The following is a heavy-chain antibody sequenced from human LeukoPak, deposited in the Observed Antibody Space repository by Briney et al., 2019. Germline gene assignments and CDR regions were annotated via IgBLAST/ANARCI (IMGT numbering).Heavy chain of an antibody. V-gene: IGHV3-23*01. CDR3: AKLGLEQCLRRNWFDP. Sequence: GGSLRLSCAASGFTFSSYAMSWLRQAPGKGLEWLSAISGSGGSTYYADSVKGRFAISRDNSKTTLYLQMNSLRAEHTAVYYCAKLGLEQCLRRNWFDPWGQGTLVTVSS. D-gene: IGHD6-19*01. J-gene: IGHJ5*02. CDR2: ISGSGGST. CDR1: GFTFSSYA.